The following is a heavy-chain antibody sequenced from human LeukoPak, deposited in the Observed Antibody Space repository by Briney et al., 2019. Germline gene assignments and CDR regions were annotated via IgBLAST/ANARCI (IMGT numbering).Heavy chain of an antibody. J-gene: IGHJ4*02. CDR3: ARDPPYYDILTGYSKADY. Sequence: GASVKVSCKTSGGTFSSYGISWVRQAPGQGLEWMGWISAYNGNTNYARKLQGRVTMTTDTSTSTAYMELRSLRSDDTAVYYCARDPPYYDILTGYSKADYWGQGTLVTVSS. CDR2: ISAYNGNT. CDR1: GGTFSSYG. V-gene: IGHV1-18*01. D-gene: IGHD3-9*01.